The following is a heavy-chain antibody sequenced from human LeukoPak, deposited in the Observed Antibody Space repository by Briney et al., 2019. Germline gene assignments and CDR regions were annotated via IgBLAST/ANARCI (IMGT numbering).Heavy chain of an antibody. CDR2: ISGSGGST. Sequence: PGGSLRLSCAASGFTFSSYAMSWVRQAPGKGLEWVSAISGSGGSTYYADSVKGRFTISRDNSKSTLYLQMNSLRAEDTAVYYCAKDVLLYSSGWSHYDYWGQGTLVTVSS. D-gene: IGHD6-19*01. CDR3: AKDVLLYSSGWSHYDY. V-gene: IGHV3-23*01. J-gene: IGHJ4*02. CDR1: GFTFSSYA.